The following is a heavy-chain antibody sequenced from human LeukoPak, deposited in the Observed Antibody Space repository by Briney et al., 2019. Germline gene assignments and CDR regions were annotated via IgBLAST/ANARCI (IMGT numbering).Heavy chain of an antibody. CDR2: ISGTGGST. Sequence: GGSLRLSCAASGFTFSSYAMSWVRQAPGKGLEWVSAISGTGGSTYYADSVKGRFTISRDNSKNTLYLQMNSLRAEAKAASYCAKDTAVAVARGVGDYYYGVDVWGKGTTVTVSS. D-gene: IGHD6-19*01. CDR3: AKDTAVAVARGVGDYYYGVDV. CDR1: GFTFSSYA. J-gene: IGHJ6*04. V-gene: IGHV3-23*01.